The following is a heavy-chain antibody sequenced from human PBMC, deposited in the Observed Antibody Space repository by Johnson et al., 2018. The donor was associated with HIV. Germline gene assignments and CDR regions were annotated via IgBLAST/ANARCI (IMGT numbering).Heavy chain of an antibody. CDR1: GFTVSSNY. J-gene: IGHJ3*02. D-gene: IGHD5-12*01. CDR3: ARVPSGSGTTFDI. Sequence: QVQLVESRGGLVQPGGSLRLSCAASGFTVSSNYMSWVRQAPGKGLEWVAVTSKDGTTKDYTDSVAGRFSISSDNSRDMLYLQMNSQRPEDTAMYYCARVPSGSGTTFDIWGQGTMGTVAS. CDR2: TSKDGTTK. V-gene: IGHV3-30-3*01.